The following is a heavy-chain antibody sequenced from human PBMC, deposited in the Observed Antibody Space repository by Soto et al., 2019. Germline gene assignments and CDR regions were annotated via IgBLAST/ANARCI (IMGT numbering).Heavy chain of an antibody. J-gene: IGHJ4*02. CDR2: ITPILGLT. Sequence: QVQLVQSGAEVKKPGSSVKVSCKASGGTFSSYTISWVRQAPGQGLEWMGRITPILGLTNYAQKFQGRVTITADKSTTTAYRELSSLRSEDTAVYYCARAPRGLSGGIDCWGQGTLVTVSS. CDR3: ARAPRGLSGGIDC. V-gene: IGHV1-69*02. CDR1: GGTFSSYT. D-gene: IGHD3-10*01.